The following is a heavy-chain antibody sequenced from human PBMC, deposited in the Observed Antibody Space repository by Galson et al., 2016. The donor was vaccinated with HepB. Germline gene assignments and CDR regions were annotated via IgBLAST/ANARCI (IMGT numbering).Heavy chain of an antibody. J-gene: IGHJ4*02. V-gene: IGHV4-31*03. D-gene: IGHD1-26*01. CDR3: ATRHGWADY. Sequence: TLSLTCTVSGGSISSNGYYWTWIHQHPGEGLEWIGYISFSGSTHYNPSLKSRVTMVLDTSKNQFSLNLTSVTAADTAVYYCATRHGWADYWGQGTLVTVSS. CDR2: ISFSGST. CDR1: GGSISSNGYY.